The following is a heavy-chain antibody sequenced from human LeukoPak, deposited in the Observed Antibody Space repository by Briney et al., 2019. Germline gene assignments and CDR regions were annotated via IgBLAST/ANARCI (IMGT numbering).Heavy chain of an antibody. CDR2: IYYSGST. CDR3: VMRRGFGELIRHDY. CDR1: GGSISSSSYY. J-gene: IGHJ4*02. V-gene: IGHV4-39*01. D-gene: IGHD3-10*01. Sequence: PSETLSLTCTVSGGSISSSSYYWGWIRQPTGKGLEWIGSIYYSGSTYYNPSLKSRVTISIDTSKNQFSLKLSSVTAADTAVYYCVMRRGFGELIRHDYRGQGTLVTVSS.